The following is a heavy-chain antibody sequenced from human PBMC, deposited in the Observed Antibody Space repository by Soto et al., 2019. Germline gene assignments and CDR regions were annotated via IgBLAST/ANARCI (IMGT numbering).Heavy chain of an antibody. V-gene: IGHV4-31*03. CDR3: ARGRTMAPETAGSDY. CDR1: GGSISSGGYY. Sequence: SETLSLTCTVSGGSISSGGYYWSWIRQHPGKGLEWIGYIYYSGSTYYNPSLKSRVTISVDTSKNQFSLKLSSVTAADTAVYYCARGRTMAPETAGSDYWGQGTLVTVYS. J-gene: IGHJ4*02. CDR2: IYYSGST. D-gene: IGHD3-10*01.